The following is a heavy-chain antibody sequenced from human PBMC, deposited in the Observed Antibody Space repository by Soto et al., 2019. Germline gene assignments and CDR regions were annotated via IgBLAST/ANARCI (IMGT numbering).Heavy chain of an antibody. V-gene: IGHV4-39*01. CDR3: ARHGYCNGGACYFH. Sequence: QLQLQESGPGLVKPSETLSLTCTVFGDSISSSSYYWGWIRRPPGKGLEWIGSTYYSGTTYYNPSLKSRVTISVDTSNSQFSLKLRSVTAADTAVYYCARHGYCNGGACYFHWGQGILVTVSS. D-gene: IGHD2-8*02. J-gene: IGHJ4*02. CDR2: TYYSGTT. CDR1: GDSISSSSYY.